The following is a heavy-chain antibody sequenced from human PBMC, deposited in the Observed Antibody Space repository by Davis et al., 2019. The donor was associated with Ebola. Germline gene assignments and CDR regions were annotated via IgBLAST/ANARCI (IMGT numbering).Heavy chain of an antibody. Sequence: PGGSLRLSCAASGFTFDDYTMHWVRQAPGKGLEWVSLISWDGGSTYYADSVKGRFTISRDNSKNSLYLQMNSLRTEDTALYYCAKSDGSGSYYVLLDYWGQGTLVTVSS. V-gene: IGHV3-43*01. D-gene: IGHD3-10*01. CDR1: GFTFDDYT. CDR2: ISWDGGST. J-gene: IGHJ4*02. CDR3: AKSDGSGSYYVLLDY.